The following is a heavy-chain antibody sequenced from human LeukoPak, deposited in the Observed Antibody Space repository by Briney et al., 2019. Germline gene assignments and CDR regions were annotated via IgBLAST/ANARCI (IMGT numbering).Heavy chain of an antibody. J-gene: IGHJ4*02. CDR3: ARDRGYEYDY. Sequence: SGTLSLTCAVSGGSISSSNWWSWVRQPPGKGLEWIGEIYHSGSTNYNPSLKSRVTMSVDTSKNQFSLKLSSATAADTAVYYCARDRGYEYDYWGQGTLVTVSS. V-gene: IGHV4-4*02. CDR2: IYHSGST. CDR1: GGSISSSNW. D-gene: IGHD5-12*01.